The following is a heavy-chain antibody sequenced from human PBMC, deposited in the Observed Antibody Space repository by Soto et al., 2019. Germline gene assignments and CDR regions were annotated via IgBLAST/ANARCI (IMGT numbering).Heavy chain of an antibody. CDR3: ARQWNYGFYFDY. Sequence: QVQLQESGPGLVKPSETLSLTCTVSGGSISSYYWSWIRQPPGKGLEWIGYIDYSGSTNYNPSLKSRVTISVDTSKNQFSLKLSSVTAADTAVYYCARQWNYGFYFDYWGQGTLVTVSS. J-gene: IGHJ4*02. CDR2: IDYSGST. D-gene: IGHD1-7*01. V-gene: IGHV4-59*01. CDR1: GGSISSYY.